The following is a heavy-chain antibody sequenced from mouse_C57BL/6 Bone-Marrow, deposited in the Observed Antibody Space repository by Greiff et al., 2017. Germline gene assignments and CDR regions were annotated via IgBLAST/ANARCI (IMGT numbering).Heavy chain of an antibody. CDR1: GYTFTSYW. CDR2: IHPNSGST. Sequence: VQLQQPGAELVKPGASVKLSCKASGYTFTSYWMHWVKQRPGQGLEWIGMIHPNSGSTNYNEKFKSKATLTVDKSSSTAYIQLSSLTSEDSAVYYCARDGFYGSSFFDYWGQGTTLTVSS. D-gene: IGHD1-1*01. CDR3: ARDGFYGSSFFDY. J-gene: IGHJ2*01. V-gene: IGHV1-64*01.